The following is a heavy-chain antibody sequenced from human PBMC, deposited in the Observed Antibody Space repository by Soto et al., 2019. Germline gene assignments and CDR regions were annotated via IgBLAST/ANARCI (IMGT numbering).Heavy chain of an antibody. CDR3: ARLEYSSGWYWY. J-gene: IGHJ4*02. CDR1: GGSISSYY. D-gene: IGHD6-19*01. Sequence: SETLSLTCTVSGGSISSYYWSWIRQPPGKGLEWIGYNYYSGSTNYNPSLKSRVTISVGTSKNQFSPKLSSVTAADTVVYYCARLEYSSGWYWYWGQGTLVTVSS. CDR2: NYYSGST. V-gene: IGHV4-59*08.